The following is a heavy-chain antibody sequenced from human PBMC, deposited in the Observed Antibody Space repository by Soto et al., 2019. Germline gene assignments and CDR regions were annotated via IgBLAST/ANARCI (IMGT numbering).Heavy chain of an antibody. Sequence: PGGSLRLSCAASGFTFSSYAMSWVRQAPGKGLEWVSAISGSGGSTYYADSVKGRFTISRDNSKNTLYLQMNSLRAEDTAVYYCAKDTRVNIVAYYFDYWGQGTLVTVSS. V-gene: IGHV3-23*01. CDR3: AKDTRVNIVAYYFDY. CDR1: GFTFSSYA. J-gene: IGHJ4*02. CDR2: ISGSGGST. D-gene: IGHD5-12*01.